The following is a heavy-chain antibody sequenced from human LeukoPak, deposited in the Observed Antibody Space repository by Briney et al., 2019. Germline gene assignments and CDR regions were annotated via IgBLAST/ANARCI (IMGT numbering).Heavy chain of an antibody. CDR2: IYYSGNT. CDR3: ARSPYYYYMDV. J-gene: IGHJ6*03. V-gene: IGHV4-59*07. Sequence: PSDTLSLTCTVSGDSLTSHYWGWLRQPPGKGLEWIGYIYYSGNTNYNPSLKSRVTISVDTSKNQCFLTLTSVTAADTAVYYCARSPYYYYMDVWGKGTTVTVSS. CDR1: GDSLTSHY.